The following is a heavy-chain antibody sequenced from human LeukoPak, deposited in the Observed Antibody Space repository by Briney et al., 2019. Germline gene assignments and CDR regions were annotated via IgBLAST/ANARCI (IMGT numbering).Heavy chain of an antibody. V-gene: IGHV3-74*01. D-gene: IGHD1-26*01. CDR1: GFTFSSHW. CDR2: IKPDGSTT. J-gene: IGHJ4*02. CDR3: ARDSLVGPTTFDS. Sequence: PGGSPRLSCAASGFTFSSHWMHWVRQAPGTGLVWVSRIKPDGSTTTYADSVKGRFTISRDNAKNTLYLQMNSLRAEDTALYYCARDSLVGPTTFDSWGQGILVTVSS.